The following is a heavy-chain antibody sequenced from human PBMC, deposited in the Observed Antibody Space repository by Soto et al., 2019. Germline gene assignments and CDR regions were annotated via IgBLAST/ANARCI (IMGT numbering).Heavy chain of an antibody. Sequence: QVQLVESGGGVVQPGRSLSLSCAASGFTFSSYGMHWVRQAPGKGLEWVALISLDGGLTNYADSVKGRFTVSRDNSKNTLFLQMNSLRPDDTGVYYCAKDDEQQLPTWVHYCGMDVRGQGTTVTVSS. CDR3: AKDDEQQLPTWVHYCGMDV. CDR1: GFTFSSYG. CDR2: ISLDGGLT. J-gene: IGHJ6*02. V-gene: IGHV3-30*18. D-gene: IGHD6-13*01.